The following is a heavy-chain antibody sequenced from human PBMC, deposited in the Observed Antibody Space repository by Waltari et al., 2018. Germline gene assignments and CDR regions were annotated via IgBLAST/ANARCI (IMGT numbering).Heavy chain of an antibody. Sequence: QVQLQESGPGLVKPSQTLSLTCTVSGGSISSGSYYWSWIRQPAGKGLEWIGYIYTSGSTNFTPSLKSRVTISVDTSKNQFSLKLSSVTAADTAVYYCARTGLENVDTAMVFDYWGQGTLVTVSS. J-gene: IGHJ4*02. CDR1: GGSISSGSYY. D-gene: IGHD5-18*01. CDR3: ARTGLENVDTAMVFDY. V-gene: IGHV4-61*09. CDR2: IYTSGST.